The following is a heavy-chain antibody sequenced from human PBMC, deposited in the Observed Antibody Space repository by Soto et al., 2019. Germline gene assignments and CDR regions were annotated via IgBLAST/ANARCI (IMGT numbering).Heavy chain of an antibody. V-gene: IGHV1-46*01. D-gene: IGHD3-10*01. CDR3: AREDRGRLSAHDY. CDR1: GYTFSIYY. J-gene: IGHJ4*02. Sequence: ASVKVSCKASGYTFSIYYIHWVRQAPGQGLEWMGVINPSVGSTGYAQKFQGRVTMTRDTSTSTVYMELSSLRSEDTAMYYCAREDRGRLSAHDYWGQGTLDTVSS. CDR2: INPSVGST.